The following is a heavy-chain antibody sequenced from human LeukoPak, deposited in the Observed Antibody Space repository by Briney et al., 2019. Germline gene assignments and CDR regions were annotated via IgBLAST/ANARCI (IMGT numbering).Heavy chain of an antibody. CDR1: GGSISSGDYY. J-gene: IGHJ2*01. CDR3: ASRLDDYGDHYWYFDL. V-gene: IGHV4-30-4*01. Sequence: SETLSLTCTVSGGSISSGDYYWSWIRQPPGKGLEWIGYIYYSGSTYYNPSLKSRVTISVDTSKNQFSLKLSSVTAADTAVYYCASRLDDYGDHYWYFDLWGRGTLVTVSS. D-gene: IGHD4-17*01. CDR2: IYYSGST.